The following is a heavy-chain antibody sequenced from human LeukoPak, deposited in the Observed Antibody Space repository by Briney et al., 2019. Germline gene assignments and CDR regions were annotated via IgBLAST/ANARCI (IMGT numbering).Heavy chain of an antibody. CDR3: ARQTASLTESYNWFDP. J-gene: IGHJ5*02. CDR2: IYGSGHT. V-gene: IGHV4-38-2*02. CDR1: GYSIRDGYY. Sequence: SETLSLTCIVSGYSIRDGYYWGWIRQPPGQGLEWIGSIYGSGHTHRNPSLESRVTISIDTSKNQFSLKLNSVTAGDTAVYFCARQTASLTESYNWFDPWGQGTLVTVSS. D-gene: IGHD1-14*01.